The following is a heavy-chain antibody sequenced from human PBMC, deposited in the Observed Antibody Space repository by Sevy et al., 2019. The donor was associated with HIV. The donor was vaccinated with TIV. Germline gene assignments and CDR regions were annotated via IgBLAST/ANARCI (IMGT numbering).Heavy chain of an antibody. CDR3: AKAAGGGILRFLEWSQTYYGMDV. D-gene: IGHD3-3*01. V-gene: IGHV3-23*01. J-gene: IGHJ6*02. CDR1: GFTFSSYA. Sequence: GGSLRLSCAASGFTFSSYAMSWVRQAPGKGLEWVSAISGSGGSTYYADSVKGRFTISRDNSKNTLYLQMNSLRAEDTAVYYCAKAAGGGILRFLEWSQTYYGMDVWGQGTTVTGSS. CDR2: ISGSGGST.